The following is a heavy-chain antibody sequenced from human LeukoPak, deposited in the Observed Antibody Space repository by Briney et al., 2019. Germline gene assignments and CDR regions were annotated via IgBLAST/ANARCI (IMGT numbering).Heavy chain of an antibody. V-gene: IGHV3-13*04. CDR1: GFTFSDYD. D-gene: IGHD3-9*01. Sequence: PGGSLRLSCAASGFTFSDYDMHWVRQAPGKGLEWVSAIGYGGDRHYSDSVKGRFTISRENAKNSLYLQMDSLGAGDTAVYYCARGNIVTGYTYWGQGALVTVSS. CDR2: IGYGGDR. J-gene: IGHJ4*02. CDR3: ARGNIVTGYTY.